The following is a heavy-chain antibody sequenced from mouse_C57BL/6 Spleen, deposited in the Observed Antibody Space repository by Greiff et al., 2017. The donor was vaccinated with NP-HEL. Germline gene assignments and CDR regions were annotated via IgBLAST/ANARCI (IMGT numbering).Heavy chain of an antibody. CDR2: IYPGDGVT. CDR1: GYAFSSYW. J-gene: IGHJ2*01. V-gene: IGHV1-80*01. Sequence: VMLVESGAELVKPGASVKISCKASGYAFSSYWMQWVKQRPGKGLEWIGQIYPGDGVTNYNPKFKGKATLTADKSSSTAYMQLSSLTSEDSAVYFCARLARCPFDYWGQGTTLTVSS. CDR3: ARLARCPFDY.